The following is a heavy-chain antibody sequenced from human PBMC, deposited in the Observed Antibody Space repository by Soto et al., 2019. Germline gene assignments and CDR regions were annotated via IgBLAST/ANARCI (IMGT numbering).Heavy chain of an antibody. CDR3: ARKRDYYDSSGYSFSYFDY. J-gene: IGHJ4*02. D-gene: IGHD3-22*01. CDR2: IIPIFGTA. Sequence: GASVKVSCEASGGTFSSYAISWVRQAPGQGLEWMGGIIPIFGTANYAQKFQGRVTITADESTSTAYMELSSLRSEDTAVYYCARKRDYYDSSGYSFSYFDYWGQGTLVTVXS. CDR1: GGTFSSYA. V-gene: IGHV1-69*13.